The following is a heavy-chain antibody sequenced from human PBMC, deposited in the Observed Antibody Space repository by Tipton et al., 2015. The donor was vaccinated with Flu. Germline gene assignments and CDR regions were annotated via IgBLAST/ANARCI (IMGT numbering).Heavy chain of an antibody. CDR2: IYNNQYT. V-gene: IGHV4-4*09. CDR3: VRRDYSNYVSEPKNWFDS. D-gene: IGHD4-11*01. Sequence: LRLSCTVSGGFVSSYYWNWIRQPPGKGLEWIGYIYNNQYTKYNPSLKSRVTISVDTSKNHFSLKLSSVTAADTAVYYCVRRDYSNYVSEPKNWFDSWGQGALVIVSS. J-gene: IGHJ5*01. CDR1: GGFVSSYY.